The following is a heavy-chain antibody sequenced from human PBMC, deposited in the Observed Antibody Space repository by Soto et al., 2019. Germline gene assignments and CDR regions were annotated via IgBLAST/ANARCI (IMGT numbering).Heavy chain of an antibody. J-gene: IGHJ6*02. CDR2: INPNSGGT. V-gene: IGHV1-2*04. CDR3: ARATSDGYDYYYYGMDV. Sequence: ASVKVSCKASGYTFTGYYMHWARQAPGQGLEWMGWINPNSGGTNYAQKFQGWVTMTRDTSISTAYMELSRLRSDDTAVYYCARATSDGYDYYYYGMDVWGQGTTVTVSS. CDR1: GYTFTGYY. D-gene: IGHD5-18*01.